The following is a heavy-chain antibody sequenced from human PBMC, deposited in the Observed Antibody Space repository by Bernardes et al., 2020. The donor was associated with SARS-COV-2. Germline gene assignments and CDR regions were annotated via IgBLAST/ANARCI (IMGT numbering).Heavy chain of an antibody. Sequence: SETLSLTCTVSGGSISSSSYYWGWIRQPPGKGLEWIGSIYYSGSTYYNPSLKSRVTISVDTSKNQFSLKLSSVTAADTAVYYCARHIMAGITNFGVVRAGNWFDPWGQGTLVTVSS. J-gene: IGHJ5*02. CDR2: IYYSGST. CDR1: GGSISSSSYY. D-gene: IGHD3-3*01. V-gene: IGHV4-39*01. CDR3: ARHIMAGITNFGVVRAGNWFDP.